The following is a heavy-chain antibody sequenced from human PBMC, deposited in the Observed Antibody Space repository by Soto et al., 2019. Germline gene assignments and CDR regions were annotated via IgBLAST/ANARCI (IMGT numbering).Heavy chain of an antibody. CDR1: GGSTSSDNY. D-gene: IGHD3-16*01. J-gene: IGHJ4*02. CDR3: AREGGESSDGLYYFDS. V-gene: IGHV4-30-4*01. Sequence: SEALSLTCTVSGGSTSSDNYWSWIRQPPGKGLEWIGHIYYSGNTDYNPSLKSRLAISIDTSKNQFSLKLSSVTAADTAVYFCAREGGESSDGLYYFDSWGQGSLVTVSS. CDR2: IYYSGNT.